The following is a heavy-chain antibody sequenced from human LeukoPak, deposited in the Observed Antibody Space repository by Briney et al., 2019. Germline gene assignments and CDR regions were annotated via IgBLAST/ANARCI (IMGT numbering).Heavy chain of an antibody. V-gene: IGHV4-4*07. J-gene: IGHJ6*03. D-gene: IGHD6-19*01. Sequence: SETLSLTCTVSGGSISSYYWSWIRQPAGKGLEWIGRIYTSGSTNYNPSLKSRVTMSVDTSKNQFSLKLSSVTAADTAVCYCARVRLGIAVAGKYYYYYMDVWGKGTTVTVSS. CDR2: IYTSGST. CDR3: ARVRLGIAVAGKYYYYYMDV. CDR1: GGSISSYY.